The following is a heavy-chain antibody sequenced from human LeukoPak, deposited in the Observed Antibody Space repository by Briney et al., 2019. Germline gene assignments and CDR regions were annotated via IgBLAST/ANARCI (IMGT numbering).Heavy chain of an antibody. CDR3: ARGGDCGADCYFLIHAFDI. CDR1: GGTFSSYA. CDR2: IIPIFGTA. J-gene: IGHJ3*02. D-gene: IGHD2-21*02. V-gene: IGHV1-69*13. Sequence: SVKVSCKASGGTFSSYAISWVRQAPGQGLEWRGGIIPIFGTANYAQKFQGRVTITADESPSTAYMELSSLRSEDTAVYYCARGGDCGADCYFLIHAFDIWGQGTMVTVSS.